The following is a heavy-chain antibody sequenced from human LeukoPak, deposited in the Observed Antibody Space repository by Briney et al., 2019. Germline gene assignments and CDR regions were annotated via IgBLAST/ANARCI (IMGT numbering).Heavy chain of an antibody. J-gene: IGHJ6*02. V-gene: IGHV3-23*01. Sequence: QPGGSLRLSCAASGFTFSSYAMSWVRQAPGKGLEWVSAISGSGGSTYYADSVKGRFTISRDNSKNTLYLQMNSLRAEDTAVYYCAKIRSGNDQGPYYGMDVWGQGTTVTVPS. CDR3: AKIRSGNDQGPYYGMDV. CDR1: GFTFSSYA. CDR2: ISGSGGST. D-gene: IGHD1-1*01.